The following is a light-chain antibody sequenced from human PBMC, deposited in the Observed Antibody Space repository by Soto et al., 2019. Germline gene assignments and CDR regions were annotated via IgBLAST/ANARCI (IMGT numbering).Light chain of an antibody. V-gene: IGLV2-8*01. CDR3: RSYAGSNNFV. CDR2: EVN. CDR1: RSDVGVYNY. Sequence: QSALTQPPSASGSPGQSVTVSCTGTRSDVGVYNYVSWYRQYPGKAPKLLIYEVNKRPSGVPDRFSGSKSGSTAALTVSGLQAEDEADYYCRSYAGSNNFVFGTGTKLTVL. J-gene: IGLJ1*01.